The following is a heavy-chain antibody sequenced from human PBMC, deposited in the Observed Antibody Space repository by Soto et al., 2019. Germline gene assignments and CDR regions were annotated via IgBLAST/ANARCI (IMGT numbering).Heavy chain of an antibody. J-gene: IGHJ2*01. Sequence: QVQLQESGPGLVKPSETLSLTCTVSGGSISSYFWSWIRQPPGKGLEWIGYIYYTGSTNYNPSLKSRVSISVDTSMNQFSLQLSSVTAADTVVYYCANLNWYFDLWGCGTLVTVSS. CDR2: IYYTGST. CDR1: GGSISSYF. CDR3: ANLNWYFDL. V-gene: IGHV4-59*01.